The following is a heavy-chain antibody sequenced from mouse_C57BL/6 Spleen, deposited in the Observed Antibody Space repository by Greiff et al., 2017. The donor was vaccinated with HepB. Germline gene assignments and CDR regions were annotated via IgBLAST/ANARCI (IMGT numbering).Heavy chain of an antibody. CDR1: GYAFSSSW. CDR3: ARSEPTVVATD. CDR2: IYPGDGDT. V-gene: IGHV1-82*01. J-gene: IGHJ2*01. Sequence: QVQLKESGPELVKPGASVKISCKASGYAFSSSWMNWVKQRPGKGLEWIGRIYPGDGDTNYNGKFKGKATLTADKSSSTAYMQLSSLTSEDSAVYFCARSEPTVVATDWGQGTTLTVSS. D-gene: IGHD1-1*01.